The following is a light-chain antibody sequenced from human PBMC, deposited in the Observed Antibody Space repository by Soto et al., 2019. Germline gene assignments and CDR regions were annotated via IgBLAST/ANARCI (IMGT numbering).Light chain of an antibody. V-gene: IGLV6-57*01. CDR1: SGNIASNY. CDR3: QSDDVYSVV. Sequence: NFMLTQPRSVSESLGKTVTISCTRSSGNIASNYVQWYQQRPGSSPTPLIYQDDQRASGVPDRFSGSMDTSSNSASLTISGLKTEDEADYYCQSDDVYSVVFGGGTKLTVL. J-gene: IGLJ2*01. CDR2: QDD.